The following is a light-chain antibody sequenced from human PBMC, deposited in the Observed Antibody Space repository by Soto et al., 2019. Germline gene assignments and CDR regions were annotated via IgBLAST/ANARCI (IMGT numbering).Light chain of an antibody. CDR3: CSYAGRYTYV. CDR2: DVS. Sequence: QSALAQPRSGSGSPGQSVTISCTGASGDVGGYNYVSWYQQHPGKAPKLMIYDVSKRPSGVPDRFSGSKSGNTASLTISGLQTEDEADYYCCSYAGRYTYVFGTGTKDTV. J-gene: IGLJ1*01. V-gene: IGLV2-11*01. CDR1: SGDVGGYNY.